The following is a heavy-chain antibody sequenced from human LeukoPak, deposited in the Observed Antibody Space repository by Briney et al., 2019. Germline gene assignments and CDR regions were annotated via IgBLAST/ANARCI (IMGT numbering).Heavy chain of an antibody. J-gene: IGHJ4*02. CDR1: GATFSSYA. D-gene: IGHD3-10*01. Sequence: SVKLSCKASGATFSSYAISWVRQAPGQGLERVGGIIPIFGTANYAQKFQGRVTITADESTSTAYMELNSLRSEDTAVYYCARLDSGLDYWGQGTLVTVSS. CDR2: IIPIFGTA. V-gene: IGHV1-69*13. CDR3: ARLDSGLDY.